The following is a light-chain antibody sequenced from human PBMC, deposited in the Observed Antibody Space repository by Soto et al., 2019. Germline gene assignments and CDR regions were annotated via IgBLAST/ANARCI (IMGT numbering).Light chain of an antibody. J-gene: IGLJ1*01. V-gene: IGLV2-11*01. CDR2: DVT. CDR3: CSFAGSYSYV. Sequence: QSVLTQPRSVSGSPGQSVTISCTGTSSAVGRYDYVSWYQQYPGEAPKLIIYDVTERPSGVPDRFSGSKSGNTASLTISGLRAEDEAAYSCCSFAGSYSYVFGSGTKVTVL. CDR1: SSAVGRYDY.